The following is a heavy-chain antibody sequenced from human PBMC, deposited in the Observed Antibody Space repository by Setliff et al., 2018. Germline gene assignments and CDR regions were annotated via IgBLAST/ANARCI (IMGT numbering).Heavy chain of an antibody. Sequence: SETLSLTCAVSVASIRNNYYWGWIRQSPGTGLEWIGSILYNGMAYYNPSLKSRVTMSVDTSKNQFSLNLTSVTAADTAVYYCARGGTFRYFDYWGPGTPVTVSS. V-gene: IGHV4-38-2*01. CDR2: ILYNGMA. CDR1: VASIRNNYY. J-gene: IGHJ4*02. D-gene: IGHD2-15*01. CDR3: ARGGTFRYFDY.